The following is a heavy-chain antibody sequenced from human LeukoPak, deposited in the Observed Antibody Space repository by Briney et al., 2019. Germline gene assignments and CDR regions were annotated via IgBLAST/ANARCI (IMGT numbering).Heavy chain of an antibody. V-gene: IGHV4-34*01. CDR2: INHSGST. Sequence: ASETLSLTCAVYGGSFSGYYWSWIRQPPGKGLEWIGEINHSGSTNYNPSLKSRVTISVDTSKNQFSLKLSSVTAADTAVYYCARTITIFGVVDYWGQGTLVTVSS. D-gene: IGHD3-3*01. J-gene: IGHJ4*02. CDR3: ARTITIFGVVDY. CDR1: GGSFSGYY.